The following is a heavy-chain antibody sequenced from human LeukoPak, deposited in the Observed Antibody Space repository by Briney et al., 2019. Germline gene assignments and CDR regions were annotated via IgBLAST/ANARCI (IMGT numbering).Heavy chain of an antibody. CDR1: GFTFSSYG. CDR2: IWYDGSNK. CDR3: ARGEIRGPIDY. Sequence: PGGSLRLSCAASGFTFSSYGMHWVRQAPGKGLEWVAVIWYDGSNKYYADSVKGRFTISRDNSKNTLYLQMNSLRAEDTAVYYCARGEIRGPIDYWGQGTLVTVSS. J-gene: IGHJ4*02. V-gene: IGHV3-33*01. D-gene: IGHD3-16*01.